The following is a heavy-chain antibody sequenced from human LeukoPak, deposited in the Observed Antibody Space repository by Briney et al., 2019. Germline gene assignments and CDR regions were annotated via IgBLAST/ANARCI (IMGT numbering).Heavy chain of an antibody. D-gene: IGHD3-10*01. CDR2: INHSGST. J-gene: IGHJ4*02. Sequence: PSETLSLTCAVYGGSFSGYYWSWIRQPPGKGLEWIGEINHSGSTNYNPSLKSRVTILVEKSKNKLFLQLSSFTAADTPVSYFARTDYYGSGSFDYWGQGTLVTVSS. V-gene: IGHV4-34*01. CDR1: GGSFSGYY. CDR3: ARTDYYGSGSFDY.